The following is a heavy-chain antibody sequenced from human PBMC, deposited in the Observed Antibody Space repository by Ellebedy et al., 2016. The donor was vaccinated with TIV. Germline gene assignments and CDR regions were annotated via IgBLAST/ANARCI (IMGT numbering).Heavy chain of an antibody. Sequence: MPSETLSLTCTLSGASISSYSWAWIRQPPGMGLDSLGYFSYTGSTNYSPSLNSRVSISVNTSKNQFSLKLSSVTAADTAVYYCARRKVRSGPAFDYWGQGTLVTVSS. D-gene: IGHD3-10*01. V-gene: IGHV4-59*08. J-gene: IGHJ4*02. CDR1: GASISSYS. CDR3: ARRKVRSGPAFDY. CDR2: FSYTGST.